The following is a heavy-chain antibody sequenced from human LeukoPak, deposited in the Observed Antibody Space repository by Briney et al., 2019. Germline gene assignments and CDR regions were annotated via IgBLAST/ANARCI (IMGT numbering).Heavy chain of an antibody. CDR1: GFTFSSYG. J-gene: IGHJ4*02. Sequence: AGGSLRLSCAASGFTFSSYGMHWVRQAPGKGLEWVAVISYDGSNKYYADSVKGRFTISRDNSKNTLYLQMNSLRAEDTAVYYCAKDTGIMDFDYWGQGTLVTVSS. V-gene: IGHV3-30*18. CDR2: ISYDGSNK. D-gene: IGHD3-10*01. CDR3: AKDTGIMDFDY.